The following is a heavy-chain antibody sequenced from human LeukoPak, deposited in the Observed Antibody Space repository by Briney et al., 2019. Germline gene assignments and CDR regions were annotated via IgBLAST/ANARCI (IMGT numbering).Heavy chain of an antibody. D-gene: IGHD1-26*01. CDR2: ISYDGSNK. Sequence: GRSLRLSCAASGSTFSSYAMHWVRQAPGKGLEWVAVISYDGSNKYYADSVKGRFTISRDNSKNTLYLQMNSLRAEDTAVYYCARDRVGATDYFDYWGQGTLVAVSS. CDR3: ARDRVGATDYFDY. CDR1: GSTFSSYA. V-gene: IGHV3-30-3*01. J-gene: IGHJ4*02.